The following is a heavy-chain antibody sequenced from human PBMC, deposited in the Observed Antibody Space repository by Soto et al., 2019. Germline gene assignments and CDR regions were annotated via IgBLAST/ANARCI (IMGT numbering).Heavy chain of an antibody. Sequence: GGSLRLSCAASGFTFSSYSMNWVRQAPGKGLEWVSSISSSSSYIYYADSVKGRFTISRDNAKNSLYLQMNSLRAEDTAVYYCARDLLVDYPGSFDYWGQGTLVTVSS. J-gene: IGHJ4*02. CDR2: ISSSSSYI. CDR1: GFTFSSYS. V-gene: IGHV3-21*01. CDR3: ARDLLVDYPGSFDY. D-gene: IGHD4-17*01.